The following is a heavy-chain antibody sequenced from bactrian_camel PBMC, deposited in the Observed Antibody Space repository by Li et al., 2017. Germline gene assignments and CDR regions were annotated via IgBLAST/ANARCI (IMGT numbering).Heavy chain of an antibody. V-gene: IGHV3S53*01. CDR2: ISSDGTT. CDR3: AADSRPPYCALPPPVSGGYHY. CDR1: GNSDSACG. Sequence: VQLVESGGGSVQPGGSLRLACAMSGNSDSACGMGWYRQAPGKERELVSIISSDGTTSYADSVKGRFTISQDNVVNTLYLQMNSLKTEDTAVYYCAADSRPPYCALPPPVSGGYHYWGQGTQVTVS. J-gene: IGHJ4*01. D-gene: IGHD7*01.